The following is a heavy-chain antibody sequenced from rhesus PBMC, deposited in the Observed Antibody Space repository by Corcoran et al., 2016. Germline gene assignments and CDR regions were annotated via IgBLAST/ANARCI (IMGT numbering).Heavy chain of an antibody. D-gene: IGHD6-25*01. CDR2: INNGGDST. CDR1: GFTFSSYG. V-gene: IGHV3S5*01. CDR3: ARDSGS. Sequence: EVQLVETGGGLVQPGGSLKLSCAASGFTFSSYGMNWVRQAPGKGLEWVSAINNGGDSTYYADSVKGRFTISRDNSKNTLSLQMNSLRAEDTAVYYCARDSGSWGPGVLVTVSS. J-gene: IGHJ5-1*01.